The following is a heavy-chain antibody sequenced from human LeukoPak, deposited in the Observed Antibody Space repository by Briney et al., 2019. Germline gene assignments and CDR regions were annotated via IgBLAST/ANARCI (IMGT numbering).Heavy chain of an antibody. CDR1: GFTFSSYA. Sequence: GGSLRLSCAASGFTFSSYAMSWVRQAPGKGLEWVSAISGSGGSTYYADSVKGRFTISRDNSKNTLYLQMNSLRAEDTAIYYCAKAQPPTRGYSDGPIDYWGQGTLVSVSS. D-gene: IGHD5-18*01. V-gene: IGHV3-23*01. J-gene: IGHJ4*02. CDR2: ISGSGGST. CDR3: AKAQPPTRGYSDGPIDY.